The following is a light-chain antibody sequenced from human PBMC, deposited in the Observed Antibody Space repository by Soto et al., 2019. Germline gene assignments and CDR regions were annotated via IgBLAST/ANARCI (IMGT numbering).Light chain of an antibody. J-gene: IGKJ3*01. V-gene: IGKV4-1*01. CDR2: WAS. CDR3: QQYYTTPFT. Sequence: DIVMTQSPDSLGVSLGEGATINCKSSQSVLYSSNNRNYLAWYRQKPGQPPKLLVYWASTRESGVPDRFSGSGSGTDFTLTISSLQAEDVAVYYCQQYYTTPFTFGPGTKADIK. CDR1: QSVLYSSNNRNY.